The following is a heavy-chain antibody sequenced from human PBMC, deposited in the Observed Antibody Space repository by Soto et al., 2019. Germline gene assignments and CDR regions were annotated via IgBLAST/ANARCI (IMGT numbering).Heavy chain of an antibody. V-gene: IGHV3-33*01. CDR1: GFTFSSYG. Sequence: GGSLRLSCAASGFTFSSYGMHWVRQAPGKGLEWVAVIWYDGSNKYYADSVKGRFTISRDNSKNTLYLQMNSLRAEDTAVYYCARDETTVYYFGYWGQGTLVTVSS. CDR2: IWYDGSNK. D-gene: IGHD4-17*01. J-gene: IGHJ4*02. CDR3: ARDETTVYYFGY.